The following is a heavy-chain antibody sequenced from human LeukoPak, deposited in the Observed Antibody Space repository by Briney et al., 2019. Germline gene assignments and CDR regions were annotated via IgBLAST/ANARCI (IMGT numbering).Heavy chain of an antibody. CDR2: IYYSGST. CDR1: GGSFNSGSYY. Sequence: SETLSLTCTVSGGSFNSGSYYWSWIRQPPGKGLEWIGYIYYSGSTNYNPSLKSRVTISLDTSKNQISLKLSSVTAADTAVYYCARDDKWLERWGQGTLVTVSS. CDR3: ARDDKWLER. J-gene: IGHJ4*02. V-gene: IGHV4-61*01. D-gene: IGHD6-19*01.